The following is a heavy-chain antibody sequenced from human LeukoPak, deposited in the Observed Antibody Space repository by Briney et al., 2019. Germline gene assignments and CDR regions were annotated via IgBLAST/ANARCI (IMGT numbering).Heavy chain of an antibody. Sequence: PGGSLRLSCAASGFMFRSFEMYWVRQAPGKGLEWIAYISSGATTMYYADSVKGRFTISRDDAKNSLFLQMKSLRAEDTAVYYCALLAVASDFDYWGQGALVTASS. V-gene: IGHV3-48*03. CDR3: ALLAVASDFDY. J-gene: IGHJ4*02. D-gene: IGHD6-19*01. CDR1: GFMFRSFE. CDR2: ISSGATTM.